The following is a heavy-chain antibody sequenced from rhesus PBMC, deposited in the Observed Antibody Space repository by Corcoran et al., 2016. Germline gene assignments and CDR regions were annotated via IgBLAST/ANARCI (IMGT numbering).Heavy chain of an antibody. CDR3: ARDCENNCAGYTYYLDD. CDR1: GGSVSSSHW. D-gene: IGHD3-3*01. CDR2: IYGNGARN. V-gene: IGHV4-143*01. J-gene: IGHJ4*01. Sequence: QLQLQESGPGLVKPSETLSLTCTVSGGSVSSSHWWSWIRQPPGKGLEWIGGIYGNGARNYNNPSITSRVTISKDTSKNQFSLKLSVVTAADTAVYYCARDCENNCAGYTYYLDDWGQGVLVTVSS.